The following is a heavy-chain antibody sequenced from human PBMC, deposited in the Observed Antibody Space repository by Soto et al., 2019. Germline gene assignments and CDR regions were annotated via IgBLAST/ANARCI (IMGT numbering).Heavy chain of an antibody. Sequence: ASVKVSCKASGYTFTSYGISWVRQAPGQGLEWMGWISAYNGNTNYAQKLQGRVTMTTDTSTSTAYMELRSLRSDDTAVYYCARHPPDFWSGYPIDYWCQGTLVTVSS. CDR3: ARHPPDFWSGYPIDY. CDR2: ISAYNGNT. D-gene: IGHD3-3*01. J-gene: IGHJ4*02. CDR1: GYTFTSYG. V-gene: IGHV1-18*01.